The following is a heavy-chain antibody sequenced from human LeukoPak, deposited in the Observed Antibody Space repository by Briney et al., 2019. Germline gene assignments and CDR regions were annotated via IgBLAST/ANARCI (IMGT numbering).Heavy chain of an antibody. D-gene: IGHD6-13*01. CDR2: IYYSGST. CDR3: ARGGLLLSAAGNFDY. CDR1: GGSISSYY. Sequence: SETLSLTCTVSGGSISSYYWSWIRQPPGKGLEWIGYIYYSGSTNYNPSLKSRVTISVDTSKNQFSLKLSSVTAADTAVCYCARGGLLLSAAGNFDYWGQGTLVTVSS. J-gene: IGHJ4*02. V-gene: IGHV4-59*01.